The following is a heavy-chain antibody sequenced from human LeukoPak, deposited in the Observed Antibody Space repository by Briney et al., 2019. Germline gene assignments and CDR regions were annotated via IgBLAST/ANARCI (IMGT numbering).Heavy chain of an antibody. D-gene: IGHD3-16*01. CDR3: ARRVPSQVITDYFDY. V-gene: IGHV3-48*04. J-gene: IGHJ4*02. CDR2: IYSSSRTT. Sequence: GGSLRLSCAASGFTFSTYSMNWVRQAPGKGLEWVSFIYSSSRTTFYADSVKGRFTISRDNAKNSLFLQMNSLRAEDTAVYYCARRVPSQVITDYFDYWGQGTLVTVSS. CDR1: GFTFSTYS.